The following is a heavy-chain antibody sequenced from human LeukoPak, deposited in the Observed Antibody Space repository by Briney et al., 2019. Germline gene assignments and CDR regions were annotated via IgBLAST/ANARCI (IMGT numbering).Heavy chain of an antibody. CDR1: GYTFTGYY. J-gene: IGHJ5*02. CDR2: INPNSGGT. D-gene: IGHD3-10*01. Sequence: ASVKVSCKASGYTFTGYYMHWVRQAPGQGLEWMGWINPNSGGTNYAQKLQGRVTMTTDTSTSTAYMELRSLRSDDTAVYYCARDRHFSGTNWFDPWGQGTLVTVSS. CDR3: ARDRHFSGTNWFDP. V-gene: IGHV1-2*02.